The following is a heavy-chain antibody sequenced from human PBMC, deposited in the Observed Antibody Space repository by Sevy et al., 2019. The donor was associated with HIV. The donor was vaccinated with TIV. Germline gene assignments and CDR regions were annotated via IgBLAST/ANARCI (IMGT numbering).Heavy chain of an antibody. CDR2: IYYSGST. Sequence: SETLSLTCTVSGGSISSGDYYWSWIRQPPGKGLEWIGYIYYSGSTYYNPSITSRVTISVDTSKNQFSLKRSSVTAADTAVYYCASYIAAAAPGWFDPWGQGTLVTVSS. D-gene: IGHD6-13*01. V-gene: IGHV4-30-4*01. J-gene: IGHJ5*02. CDR1: GGSISSGDYY. CDR3: ASYIAAAAPGWFDP.